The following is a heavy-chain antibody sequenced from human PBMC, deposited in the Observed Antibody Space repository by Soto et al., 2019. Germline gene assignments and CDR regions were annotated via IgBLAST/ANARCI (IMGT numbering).Heavy chain of an antibody. CDR2: IYYTGTS. D-gene: IGHD6-19*01. J-gene: IGHJ3*02. CDR3: ARQQWLVLNAFDI. Sequence: PSYTLSLTFTSSGGSIRNNYWSWIRQPPGKGLEWVGYIYYTGTSKYNPSLKSRVTISVDSSKNQFSLKLSSVTAADTAVYYCARQQWLVLNAFDIWGQGTMVT. V-gene: IGHV4-59*07. CDR1: GGSIRNNY.